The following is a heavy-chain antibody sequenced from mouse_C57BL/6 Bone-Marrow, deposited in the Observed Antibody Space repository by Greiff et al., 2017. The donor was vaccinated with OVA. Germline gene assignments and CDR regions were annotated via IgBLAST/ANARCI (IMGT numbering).Heavy chain of an antibody. J-gene: IGHJ4*01. CDR3: ARVITTVVAMDD. CDR2: IYPGDGDT. CDR1: GYAFSSSW. Sequence: QVQLQQSGPELVKPGASVKISCKASGYAFSSSWMNWVKQRPGKGLEWIGRIYPGDGDTNYNGKFKGKATLTADKSSSTAYMQLSSLTSEDSAVYFCARVITTVVAMDDWGQGTSVTVSS. V-gene: IGHV1-82*01. D-gene: IGHD1-1*01.